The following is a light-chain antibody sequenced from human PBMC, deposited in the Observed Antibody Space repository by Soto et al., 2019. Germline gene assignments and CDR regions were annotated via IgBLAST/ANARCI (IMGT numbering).Light chain of an antibody. V-gene: IGKV1-5*03. J-gene: IGKJ3*01. CDR3: QQYKSSILT. CDR2: RAL. Sequence: DIQMTQSPSTLSASVGDRVTITCRASQSISSWLAWYQQKPGKAPKLLIYRALNLEIGVPSRFTGSGSGTEFTLTISSLQPDDFATYYCQQYKSSILTFGPGTKVDIK. CDR1: QSISSW.